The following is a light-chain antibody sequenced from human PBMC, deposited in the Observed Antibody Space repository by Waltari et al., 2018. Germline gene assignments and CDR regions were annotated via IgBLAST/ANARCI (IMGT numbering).Light chain of an antibody. Sequence: SSQSVINSPNNKNYLAWYQQKAGQPPKLPIYSASTRESGVPDRFSGSGSGTDFTLTISSLQAEDVAVYYCQQYYSTPPYTFGQGTKLEIK. J-gene: IGKJ2*01. CDR2: SAS. CDR1: QSVINSPNNKNY. CDR3: QQYYSTPPYT. V-gene: IGKV4-1*01.